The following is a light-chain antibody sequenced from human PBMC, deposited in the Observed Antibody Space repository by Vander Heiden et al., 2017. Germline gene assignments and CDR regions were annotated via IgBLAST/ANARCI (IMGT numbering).Light chain of an antibody. CDR1: SSDVGGFNF. CDR2: DVS. J-gene: IGLJ2*01. CDR3: SSYTSSSTRV. V-gene: IGLV2-14*03. Sequence: QSALTQPASVSGSPGRTITIPCTGTSSDVGGFNFVPRYQQHPGKAPKLMIYDVSNRPSGVSNRFYGSKSGNTASLTISGLQAEDEADYYCSSYTSSSTRVFGGGTKLTVL.